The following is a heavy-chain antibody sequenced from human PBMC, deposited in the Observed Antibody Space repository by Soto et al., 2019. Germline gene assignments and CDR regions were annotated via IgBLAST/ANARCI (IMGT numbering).Heavy chain of an antibody. J-gene: IGHJ6*02. CDR2: VIPLFDTA. CDR1: GGIFTNNA. D-gene: IGHD5-18*01. CDR3: ATGGHNDGYNFYHGMDV. Sequence: QVQVVQSGAEVKKPGSSVKVSCKVSGGIFTNNAISWVRQAPGQGLEWLGGVIPLFDTAYYEQIFRGRLRMSADGGTTTAYMELSGLTSADTAVYFCATGGHNDGYNFYHGMDVWGQGTTVTVS. V-gene: IGHV1-69*01.